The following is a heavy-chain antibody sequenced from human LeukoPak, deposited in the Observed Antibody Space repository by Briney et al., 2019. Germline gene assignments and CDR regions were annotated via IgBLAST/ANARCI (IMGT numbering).Heavy chain of an antibody. D-gene: IGHD3-16*02. J-gene: IGHJ4*02. CDR1: GGSFSGYY. Sequence: SETLSLTCAVYGGSFSGYYWSWIRQPPGEGLEWIGEINHSGSTNYNPSLKSRATISVDTSKNQFSLKLSSVTAADTAVYYCARTRLGDYIWGSYRNYPSAYYFDYWGQGTLVTVSS. V-gene: IGHV4-34*01. CDR2: INHSGST. CDR3: ARTRLGDYIWGSYRNYPSAYYFDY.